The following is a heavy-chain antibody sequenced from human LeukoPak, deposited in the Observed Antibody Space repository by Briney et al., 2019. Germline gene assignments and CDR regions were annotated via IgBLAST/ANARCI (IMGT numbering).Heavy chain of an antibody. D-gene: IGHD6-13*01. CDR3: TTSYSSSWYYFDY. CDR2: IRSKAYGGTT. Sequence: GGSLRLSCTASGFTFGDYAMSWVRQAPGKGLEWVGFIRSKAYGGTTEYAASVKGRFTISRDDSKSIAYLQMNSLKTEDTAVYYCTTSYSSSWYYFDYWGQGTLVTVSS. J-gene: IGHJ4*02. CDR1: GFTFGDYA. V-gene: IGHV3-49*04.